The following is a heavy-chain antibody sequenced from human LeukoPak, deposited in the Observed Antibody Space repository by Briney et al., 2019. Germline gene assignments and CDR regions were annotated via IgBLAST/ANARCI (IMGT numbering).Heavy chain of an antibody. CDR1: GFTVSSNY. Sequence: PGGSLRLSCAASGFTVSSNYMSWVRQAPGKGLEWVSVIYSGGSTYYADSVKGRFTISRDNSKNTLYLQMNSLRAEDTAVYYCATDRTDYPGLFEYWGQGTLAAVSS. V-gene: IGHV3-53*01. J-gene: IGHJ4*02. CDR3: ATDRTDYPGLFEY. D-gene: IGHD4/OR15-4a*01. CDR2: IYSGGST.